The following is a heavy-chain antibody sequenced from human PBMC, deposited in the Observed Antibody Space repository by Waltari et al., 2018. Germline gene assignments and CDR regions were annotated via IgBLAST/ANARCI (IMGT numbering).Heavy chain of an antibody. D-gene: IGHD3-3*01. CDR1: GYTFTSYA. Sequence: QVQLVQSGAEVKKPGASVKVSCKASGYTFTSYAMHWVRQAPGHRLEWMGWINAGNGNTKYSQKFQGRVTITRDTSASTAYMELSSLRSEDTAVYYCARDREDYDFWSGYYVSGYFDLWGRGTLVTVSS. V-gene: IGHV1-3*01. CDR2: INAGNGNT. CDR3: ARDREDYDFWSGYYVSGYFDL. J-gene: IGHJ2*01.